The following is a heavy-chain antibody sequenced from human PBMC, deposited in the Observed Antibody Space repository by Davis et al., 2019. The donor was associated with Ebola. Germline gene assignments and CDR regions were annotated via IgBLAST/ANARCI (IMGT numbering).Heavy chain of an antibody. J-gene: IGHJ4*02. V-gene: IGHV3-15*01. D-gene: IGHD1-1*01. CDR2: IKSKTDGRTT. CDR3: TTSPRYLEDY. CDR1: GFTFSNAW. Sequence: GESLKISCAASGFTFSNAWMSWVRQAPGKGLEWVGRIKSKTDGRTTDYAAPVKGRFTISRDDSKNTLYLQMNSLKTEDTAVYYCTTSPRYLEDYWGQGTLVTVSS.